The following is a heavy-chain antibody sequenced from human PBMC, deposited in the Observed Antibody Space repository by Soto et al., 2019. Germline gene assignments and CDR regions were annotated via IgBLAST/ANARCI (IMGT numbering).Heavy chain of an antibody. CDR3: ATLGTTVTNFDY. V-gene: IGHV4-38-2*01. CDR1: GYSISSGYY. J-gene: IGHJ4*02. D-gene: IGHD4-17*01. CDR2: IYHSGST. Sequence: PSETLSLTCAVSGYSISSGYYWGWIRQPPGKGLEWIGSIYHSGSTYYNPSLKSRVTISVDTSKNQFSLKLSSVTAADTAVYYCATLGTTVTNFDYWGQGTLVTVSS.